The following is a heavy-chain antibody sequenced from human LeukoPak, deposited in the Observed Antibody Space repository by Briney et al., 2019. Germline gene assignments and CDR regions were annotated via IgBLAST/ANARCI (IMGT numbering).Heavy chain of an antibody. CDR3: AREYSSGWTNYYYYYYMDV. J-gene: IGHJ6*03. CDR2: ISWDGGST. D-gene: IGHD6-19*01. CDR1: GFTFDDYT. V-gene: IGHV3-43*01. Sequence: GGSLRLSCAASGFTFDDYTMHWVRQAPGKGLEWVSLISWDGGSTYYADSVKGRFTISRDNSKNTLYLQMGSLRAEDMAVYYCAREYSSGWTNYYYYYYMDVWGKGTTVTISS.